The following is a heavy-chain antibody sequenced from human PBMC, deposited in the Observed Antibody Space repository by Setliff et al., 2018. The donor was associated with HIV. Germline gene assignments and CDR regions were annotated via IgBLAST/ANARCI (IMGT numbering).Heavy chain of an antibody. J-gene: IGHJ4*01. CDR3: ARVQYHYVNNGDSYYFTH. V-gene: IGHV4-4*02. D-gene: IGHD3-10*02. CDR1: GGSISSFNW. CDR2: IYHTGST. Sequence: SETLSLTCDVSGGSISSFNWWSWVRQSPGKGLEWIGEIYHTGSTNYSPSLKSRVTISVDESKNQFSLRLNSVTAADTAVYYCARVQYHYVNNGDSYYFTHWGHGTLVTVSS.